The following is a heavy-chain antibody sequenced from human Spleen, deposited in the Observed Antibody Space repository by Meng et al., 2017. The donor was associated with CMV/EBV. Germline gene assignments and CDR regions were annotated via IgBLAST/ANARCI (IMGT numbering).Heavy chain of an antibody. Sequence: TVSGGSISSSSYYWGWIRQPQGKGLEWIGNIYYTGITYYYPSLKSRITISVDTSKNQFSLKLTSVAVTDTAVYYCARLLTSSGWIDPWGQGTLVTVSS. CDR2: IYYTGIT. D-gene: IGHD2-2*01. J-gene: IGHJ5*02. CDR1: GGSISSSSYY. V-gene: IGHV4-39*01. CDR3: ARLLTSSGWIDP.